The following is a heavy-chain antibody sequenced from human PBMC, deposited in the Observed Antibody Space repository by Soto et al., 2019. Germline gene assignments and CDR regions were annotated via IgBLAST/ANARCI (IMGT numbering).Heavy chain of an antibody. J-gene: IGHJ4*02. CDR1: GFTFSDHY. D-gene: IGHD1-1*01. CDR2: IRNKRNSYTT. Sequence: EVQLVESGGGVVQPGGSLRLSCAASGFTFSDHYMDWVRQAPGKGLEWVGRIRNKRNSYTTEYAAYVQDRFTISRDDSKNSLYLQMDSLKTEDTALYYCATVRYNFALIDWWGQGTLVTVSS. CDR3: ATVRYNFALIDW. V-gene: IGHV3-72*01.